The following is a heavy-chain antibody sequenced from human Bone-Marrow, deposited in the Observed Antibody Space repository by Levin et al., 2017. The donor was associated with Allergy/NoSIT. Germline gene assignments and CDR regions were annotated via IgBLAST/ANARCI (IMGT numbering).Heavy chain of an antibody. CDR1: GFTFNTYI. CDR2: VSYDGSHR. CDR3: AKGGAGYGLEVWYHPFDM. J-gene: IGHJ3*02. D-gene: IGHD5-18*01. Sequence: QAGGSLRLSCAASGFTFNTYIMHWVRQAPGKGLEWVAVVSYDGSHRYYGDSVKGRFTVSRDNSKNTLYLQMTSLRTEDSALYYCAKGGAGYGLEVWYHPFDMWGQGTMVTVSS. V-gene: IGHV3-30*18.